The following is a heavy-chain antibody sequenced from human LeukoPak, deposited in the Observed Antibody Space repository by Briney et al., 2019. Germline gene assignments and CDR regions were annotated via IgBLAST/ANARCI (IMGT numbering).Heavy chain of an antibody. CDR2: IKDDGSGQ. V-gene: IGHV3-7*01. J-gene: IGHJ4*02. CDR1: GFTVNTNY. CDR3: ARGDHEY. Sequence: GGSLRLSCAASGFTVNTNYMSWVRQAPGKGLEWVASIKDDGSGQFYVDSVKGRFTISRDDAKNSLFLQMNSLRADDTAVYYCARGDHEYWGQGTLVTVSS.